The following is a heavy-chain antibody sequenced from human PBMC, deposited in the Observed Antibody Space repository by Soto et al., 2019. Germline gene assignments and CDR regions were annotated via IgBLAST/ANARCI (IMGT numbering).Heavy chain of an antibody. Sequence: SETLSLTCTVSGVSVSRDYQWIWIRQPPGKGLEWIGHISYSGSPYYHPSLRSRLSISVDTSKNQFSLKVKSVTAADTAVYYCARAWGFWGQGTLVTVSS. CDR1: GVSVSRDYQ. CDR2: ISYSGSP. V-gene: IGHV4-30-4*01. J-gene: IGHJ1*01. D-gene: IGHD3-16*01. CDR3: ARAWGF.